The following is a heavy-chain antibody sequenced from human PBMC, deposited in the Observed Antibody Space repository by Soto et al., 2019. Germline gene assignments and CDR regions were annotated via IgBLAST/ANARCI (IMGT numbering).Heavy chain of an antibody. CDR1: GFTFGDYA. V-gene: IGHV3-49*03. CDR2: IRSKAYGGTT. J-gene: IGHJ6*02. D-gene: IGHD2-2*01. CDR3: TRGRYCSSTSCESHVVIADV. Sequence: GGSLRLSCTASGFTFGDYAMSWFRQAPGKGLEWVGFIRSKAYGGTTEYAASVKGRFTISRDDSKSIAYLQMNSLKTEDTAVYYCTRGRYCSSTSCESHVVIADVWGQGTTVTVSS.